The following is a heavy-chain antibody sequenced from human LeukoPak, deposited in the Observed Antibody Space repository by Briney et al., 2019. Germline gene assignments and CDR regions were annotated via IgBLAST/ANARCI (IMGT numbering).Heavy chain of an antibody. Sequence: GGSLRLSCAASGFTFSSYSMNWVRQAPGEGLEWVSSISSSSSYIYYADSVKGRFTISRDNAKNSLYLQMNSLRAEDTAVYYCARESGIAVAGRQDYWGQGTLVTVSS. CDR1: GFTFSSYS. CDR3: ARESGIAVAGRQDY. J-gene: IGHJ4*02. CDR2: ISSSSSYI. V-gene: IGHV3-21*01. D-gene: IGHD6-19*01.